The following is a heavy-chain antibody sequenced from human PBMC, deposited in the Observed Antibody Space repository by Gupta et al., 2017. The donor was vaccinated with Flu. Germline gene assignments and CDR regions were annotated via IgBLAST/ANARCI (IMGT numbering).Heavy chain of an antibody. V-gene: IGHV1-3*01. CDR2: INPGNGNT. CDR1: GYSFTSNS. J-gene: IGHJ4*02. Sequence: QVQLVQSGAEAKKPGASVKVSCKASGYSFTSNSMHWVRQAPGQRPEWMAWINPGNGNTKYSKKFQARVSVTRDTSARTFYMELSSLKSEDTAVYYCARDGLGYYFDFWGQGTLVTVSS. CDR3: ARDGLGYYFDF. D-gene: IGHD3-16*01.